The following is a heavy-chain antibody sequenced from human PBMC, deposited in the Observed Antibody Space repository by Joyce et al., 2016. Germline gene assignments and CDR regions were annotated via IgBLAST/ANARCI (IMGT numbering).Heavy chain of an antibody. CDR1: GFTFSTSA. CDR3: ARIFLGVATRPPLDY. Sequence: QVQVVESGGGVVQPGKSLRLSCAASGFTFSTSAMHWVRRAPGKWLKWVAVISYDGTNKYYSDSVKGRFTISRDNSKSTLFLQMDSLKPEDTAVYYCARIFLGVATRPPLDYWGQGTLVTVS. D-gene: IGHD6-6*01. V-gene: IGHV3-30*03. J-gene: IGHJ4*02. CDR2: ISYDGTNK.